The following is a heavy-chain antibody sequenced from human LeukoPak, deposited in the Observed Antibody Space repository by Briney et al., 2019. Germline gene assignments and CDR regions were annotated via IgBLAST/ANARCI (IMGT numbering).Heavy chain of an antibody. CDR3: ARDLPDYYYGSGTPAGAFDI. J-gene: IGHJ3*02. CDR2: IYTSGST. CDR1: GGSISSGSYY. Sequence: SETLSLTCTVSGGSISSGSYYWSWIRQPARKGLEWIGRIYTSGSTNYNPSLKSRVTISVDTSKNQFSLKLSSVTAADTAVYYCARDLPDYYYGSGTPAGAFDIWGQGTMVTVSS. D-gene: IGHD3-10*01. V-gene: IGHV4-61*02.